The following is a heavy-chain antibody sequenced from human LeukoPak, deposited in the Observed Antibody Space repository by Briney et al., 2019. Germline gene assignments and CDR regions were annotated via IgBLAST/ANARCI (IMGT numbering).Heavy chain of an antibody. CDR2: INASGGST. D-gene: IGHD2/OR15-2a*01. J-gene: IGHJ4*02. CDR1: GYSFTSYY. V-gene: IGHV1-46*01. CDR3: ARAYADEVNTFDY. Sequence: GASVKVSCKASGYSFTSYYMNWVRQAPGQGFEWMGIINASGGSTSYAQKFQGRLTMTRDTSTRTVYMELSSLRSEDTAVYYCARAYADEVNTFDYWGQGTLVTVSS.